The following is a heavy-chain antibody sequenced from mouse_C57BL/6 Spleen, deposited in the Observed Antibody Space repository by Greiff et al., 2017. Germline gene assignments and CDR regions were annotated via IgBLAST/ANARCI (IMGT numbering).Heavy chain of an antibody. CDR2: IHPNSGST. CDR3: AREKVRSPLGYAMDY. J-gene: IGHJ4*01. CDR1: GYTFTSYW. D-gene: IGHD2-14*01. Sequence: QVQLQQPGAELVKPGASVKLSCKASGYTFTSYWMHWVKQRPGQGLEWIGIIHPNSGSTNYNEKFKSKATLTVDNSSSTAYMQLRRLTSEDSAVYYCAREKVRSPLGYAMDYWGQGTSVTVSS. V-gene: IGHV1-64*01.